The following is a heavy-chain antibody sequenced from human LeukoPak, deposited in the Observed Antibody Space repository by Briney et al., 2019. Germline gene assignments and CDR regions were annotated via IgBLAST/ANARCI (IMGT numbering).Heavy chain of an antibody. Sequence: PSQTLSLTCTVSGGSVNSADYYWTWIRQPAGKGLEWIGRIYGSQSTYYNPALENRVTISVDMSQNQLSLKLTSVTAADTAVYYCARRTLAAGIDPWGQGTLVTVSS. V-gene: IGHV4-61*02. J-gene: IGHJ5*02. CDR2: IYGSQST. D-gene: IGHD6-13*01. CDR3: ARRTLAAGIDP. CDR1: GGSVNSADYY.